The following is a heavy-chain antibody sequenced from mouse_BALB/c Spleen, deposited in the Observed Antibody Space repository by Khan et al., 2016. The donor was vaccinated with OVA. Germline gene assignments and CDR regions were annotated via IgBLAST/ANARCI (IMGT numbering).Heavy chain of an antibody. CDR3: VRRDYGSSYGFAY. D-gene: IGHD1-1*01. CDR1: DFSLTNYG. Sequence: QVQLKQSGPGLVQPSQSLSITCTVSDFSLTNYGVHWVRQSPGQGLEWLGVIWSGGSTDYNVAFISRLSITKDNSKSQVFFKMNSLQVDDTAIYYCVRRDYGSSYGFAYWGQGTLVTVSA. V-gene: IGHV2-4*02. J-gene: IGHJ3*01. CDR2: IWSGGST.